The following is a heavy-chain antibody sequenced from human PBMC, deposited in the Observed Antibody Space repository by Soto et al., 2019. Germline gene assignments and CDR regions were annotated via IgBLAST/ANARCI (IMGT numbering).Heavy chain of an antibody. V-gene: IGHV4-30-4*01. Sequence: SETLSLTCTVSGGSISSGDYYWSWIRQPPGKGLEWIGYIYYSGSTYYNPSLKSRVTISVDTSKNQFSLKLSSVTAADTAVYYCATTYYYDSSGYSRSFDYWGQGTLVTVSS. D-gene: IGHD3-22*01. CDR2: IYYSGST. CDR3: ATTYYYDSSGYSRSFDY. CDR1: GGSISSGDYY. J-gene: IGHJ4*02.